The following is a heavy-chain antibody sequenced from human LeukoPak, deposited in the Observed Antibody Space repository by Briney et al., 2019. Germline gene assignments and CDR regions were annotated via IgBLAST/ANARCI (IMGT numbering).Heavy chain of an antibody. CDR1: GFTFSDSY. CDR3: ASAIVAPDQDPPFDY. CDR2: ISGRGGPI. J-gene: IGHJ4*02. V-gene: IGHV3-11*01. D-gene: IGHD5-12*01. Sequence: GGSLRLSCEASGFTFSDSYMSWIRQAPGKGLEWVSTISGRGGPIYYADSVKGRYTISRGIPHNSLYLQLNSLRAEDTAVYYCASAIVAPDQDPPFDYWGQGTLVTVSS.